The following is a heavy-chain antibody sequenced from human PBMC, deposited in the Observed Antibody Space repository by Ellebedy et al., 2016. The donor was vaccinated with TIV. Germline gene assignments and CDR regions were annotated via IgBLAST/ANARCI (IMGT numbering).Heavy chain of an antibody. CDR3: ARDGSYGDYRSPTHALEI. V-gene: IGHV3-7*01. D-gene: IGHD4-17*01. Sequence: GGSLRLSCEASGFSFRSYWMSWVRQAPGRGLEWVANIKQDESQRYYVDSVKGRFTISRDNTKSSLYLQMNSLRAEDTAVYFCARDGSYGDYRSPTHALEIWGQGTMVTVSS. CDR1: GFSFRSYW. CDR2: IKQDESQR. J-gene: IGHJ3*02.